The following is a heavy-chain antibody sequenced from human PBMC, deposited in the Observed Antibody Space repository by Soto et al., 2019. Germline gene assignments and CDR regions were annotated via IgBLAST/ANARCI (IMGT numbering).Heavy chain of an antibody. CDR3: ARASRTVTDY. Sequence: EVQLVESGGGLIQPGGSLRLSCAASGFTVSSNYMSWVRQAPGKGLEWVSLIYSDGTTYCADSVKGRFTISRDNSKNTLYLQMNSLRAEDTAVYYCARASRTVTDYWGQGTLVTVSS. CDR2: IYSDGTT. J-gene: IGHJ4*02. D-gene: IGHD3-10*01. V-gene: IGHV3-53*01. CDR1: GFTVSSNY.